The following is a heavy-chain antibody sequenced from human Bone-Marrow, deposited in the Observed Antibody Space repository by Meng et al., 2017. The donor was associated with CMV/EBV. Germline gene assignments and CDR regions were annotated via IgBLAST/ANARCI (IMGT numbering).Heavy chain of an antibody. CDR1: GYSISSGYY. J-gene: IGHJ4*02. CDR2: IYHSGST. CDR3: ARESSGGTHYFAY. D-gene: IGHD2-15*01. V-gene: IGHV4-38-2*02. Sequence: SETLSLTCTVSGYSISSGYYWGWIRQPPGKGLEWIGSIYHSGSTYYNPSLKSRVTISVVTSKNQFSLKLSSVTAADTAVYYCARESSGGTHYFAYWGQG.